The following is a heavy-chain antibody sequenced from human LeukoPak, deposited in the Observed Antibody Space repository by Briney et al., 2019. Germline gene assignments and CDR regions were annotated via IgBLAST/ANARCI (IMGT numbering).Heavy chain of an antibody. V-gene: IGHV4-4*07. J-gene: IGHJ4*02. CDR3: AREGYDSSGYYALEY. CDR2: IYISGST. CDR1: GDSISSHY. Sequence: SETLSLLCTVSGDSISSHYWNWIRQPAGKGLEWIGRIYISGSTSYNPSLKSRLTISADTSKKQFSLKLSSGTAADTAVYYCAREGYDSSGYYALEYWGQGALVTVSS. D-gene: IGHD3-22*01.